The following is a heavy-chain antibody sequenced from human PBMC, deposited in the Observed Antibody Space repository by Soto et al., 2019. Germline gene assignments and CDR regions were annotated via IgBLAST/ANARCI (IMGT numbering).Heavy chain of an antibody. V-gene: IGHV3-23*01. Sequence: PXGSLRLSCSASGVTFSSYAMSWVRQAPGRGLEWVSAISGSGGSTYYADSVKGRFTISRDNSKNTLYLQMNSLRAEDTAVYYCAKDPLGVLWFGEGPFDYWGQGTLVTVSS. J-gene: IGHJ4*02. D-gene: IGHD3-10*01. CDR3: AKDPLGVLWFGEGPFDY. CDR1: GVTFSSYA. CDR2: ISGSGGST.